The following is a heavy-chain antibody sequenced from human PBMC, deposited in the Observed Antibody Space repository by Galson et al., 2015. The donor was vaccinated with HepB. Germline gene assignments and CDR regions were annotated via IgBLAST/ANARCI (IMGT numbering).Heavy chain of an antibody. J-gene: IGHJ4*02. Sequence: SVKVSCKASGYTFTSYYMHWVRQAPGQGLEWMGIINPSGGSTSYAQKFQGRVTMTRDTSTSTVYMELSSLRSEDTAVYYCAAYYYGSGSYTGAFDYWGQGTLVTVSS. D-gene: IGHD3-10*01. CDR1: GYTFTSYY. CDR2: INPSGGST. V-gene: IGHV1-46*01. CDR3: AAYYYGSGSYTGAFDY.